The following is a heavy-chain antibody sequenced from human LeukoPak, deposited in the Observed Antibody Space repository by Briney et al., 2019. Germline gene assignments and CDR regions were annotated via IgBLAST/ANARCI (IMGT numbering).Heavy chain of an antibody. V-gene: IGHV4-61*02. CDR3: ARGGDLFDP. J-gene: IGHJ5*02. D-gene: IGHD3-16*01. Sequence: SETLSLTCTVSGGSIRSGSYYWSWIRQPAGKGLEWIGRIYTSGSTNYNPSLKSRVTTSVDTSKNQFSLKLSSVTAADTAVYYCARGGDLFDPGGQGTLVTVSS. CDR1: GGSIRSGSYY. CDR2: IYTSGST.